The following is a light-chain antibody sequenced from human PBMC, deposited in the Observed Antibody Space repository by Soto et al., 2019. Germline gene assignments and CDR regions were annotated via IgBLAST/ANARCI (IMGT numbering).Light chain of an antibody. CDR2: DAS. CDR1: QSVCTF. CDR3: QHRNNWHIT. V-gene: IGKV3-11*01. Sequence: EILLTQSPATLSLSPGETATLSCRASQSVCTFLAWYQQKTGQTPRILIYDASNRDTGIPARFSGSGSGTDCTLTISRLEPEDFEVYYCQHRNNWHITFGQGTRLEIK. J-gene: IGKJ5*01.